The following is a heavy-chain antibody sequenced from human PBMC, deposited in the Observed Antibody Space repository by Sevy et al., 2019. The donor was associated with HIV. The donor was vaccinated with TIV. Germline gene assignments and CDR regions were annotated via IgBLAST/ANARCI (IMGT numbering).Heavy chain of an antibody. CDR2: ISGSGGST. V-gene: IGHV3-23*01. Sequence: GGSLRLSCAASGFTFSSYAMSWVRQAPGKGLEWVSAISGSGGSTYYADSVKGRFTISRDNSKNTLYLQMNSLRAEDTAVYYCAKDRGGIVVVPAAWGQRTLVTVSS. CDR3: AKDRGGIVVVPAA. CDR1: GFTFSSYA. D-gene: IGHD2-2*01. J-gene: IGHJ5*02.